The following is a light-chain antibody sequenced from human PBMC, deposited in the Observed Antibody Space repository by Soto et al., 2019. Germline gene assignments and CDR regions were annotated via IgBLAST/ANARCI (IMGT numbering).Light chain of an antibody. CDR2: KAS. J-gene: IGKJ1*01. CDR3: QQYNSYLST. Sequence: DIQMTKSPSTLSASVGDRVTITCRASQSISSGLAWYQQKPGKAPKLLIYKASILESGVPSRFSGSGSGTEFTLTISSLQPDDFATYYCQQYNSYLSTFGQGTKVEI. CDR1: QSISSG. V-gene: IGKV1-5*03.